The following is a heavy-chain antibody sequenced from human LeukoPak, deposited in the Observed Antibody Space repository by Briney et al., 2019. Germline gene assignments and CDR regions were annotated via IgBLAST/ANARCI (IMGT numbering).Heavy chain of an antibody. V-gene: IGHV3-11*04. CDR1: GFTFSDYY. CDR3: AGYSSGWFGAFHI. J-gene: IGHJ3*02. Sequence: KAGGSLRLSCAASGFTFSDYYMNWIRQAPGKGLEWISYISSSGGTIYYADSVKGRFTISRDNAKNSLYLQMNGLRAEDTAVYYCAGYSSGWFGAFHIWGQGTMVTVSS. D-gene: IGHD6-19*01. CDR2: ISSSGGTI.